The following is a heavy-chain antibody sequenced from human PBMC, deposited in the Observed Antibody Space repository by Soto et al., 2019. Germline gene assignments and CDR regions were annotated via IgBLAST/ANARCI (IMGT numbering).Heavy chain of an antibody. Sequence: QVQLVQSGAEVKKPGSSVKVSCKASGGTFSSYAISWVRQAPGQGLEWMGGIIPIFGTANYAQKFQGRVTITADESTSTAHVELSCRISDELAVQYCSSVDVVVEPASLCFYDDGTDVWGQGTTVTVSS. V-gene: IGHV1-69*12. D-gene: IGHD2-15*01. CDR3: SSVDVVVEPASLCFYDDGTDV. CDR1: GGTFSSYA. CDR2: IIPIFGTA. J-gene: IGHJ6*02.